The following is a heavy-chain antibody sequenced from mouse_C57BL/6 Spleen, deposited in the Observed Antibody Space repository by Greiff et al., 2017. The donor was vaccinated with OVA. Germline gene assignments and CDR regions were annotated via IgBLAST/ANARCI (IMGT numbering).Heavy chain of an antibody. CDR2: INPSSGYT. Sequence: LQQSGAELARPGASVKMSCKASGYTFTSYTMHWVKQRPGQGLEWIGYINPSSGYTKYNQKFKDKATLTADKSSSTAYMQLSSLTSEDSAVYYCARAPYGSSYEWYFDVWGTGTTVTVSS. CDR3: ARAPYGSSYEWYFDV. D-gene: IGHD1-1*01. J-gene: IGHJ1*03. V-gene: IGHV1-4*01. CDR1: GYTFTSYT.